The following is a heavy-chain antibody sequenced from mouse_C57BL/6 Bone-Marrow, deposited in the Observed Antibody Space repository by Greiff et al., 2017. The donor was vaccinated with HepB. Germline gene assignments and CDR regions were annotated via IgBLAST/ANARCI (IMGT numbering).Heavy chain of an antibody. CDR3: AFITTVVATGYFDY. CDR1: GFNIKNTY. D-gene: IGHD1-1*01. CDR2: IDPANGNT. Sequence: VQLQQSVAELVRPGASVKLSCTASGFNIKNTYMHWVKQRPEQGLEWIGRIDPANGNTKYAPKFQGKATITADTSSNTAYLQISSLTSEDTAIYYCAFITTVVATGYFDYWGQGTTLTVSS. J-gene: IGHJ2*01. V-gene: IGHV14-3*01.